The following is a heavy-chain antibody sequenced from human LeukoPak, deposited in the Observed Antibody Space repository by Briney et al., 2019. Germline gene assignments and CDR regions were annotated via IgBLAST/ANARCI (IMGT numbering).Heavy chain of an antibody. CDR3: ARQRPWGLSRYFDY. CDR1: GGSISSGTYY. V-gene: IGHV4-61*02. J-gene: IGHJ4*02. D-gene: IGHD7-27*01. CDR2: IYISGST. Sequence: SQTLSLTCTVSGGSISSGTYYWNWIRQPAGKGLEWIGCIYISGSTNYNPSLKSRVTISVDTSKNQFSLKLTSVTAADTAVYFCARQRPWGLSRYFDYWGQGTLVTVSS.